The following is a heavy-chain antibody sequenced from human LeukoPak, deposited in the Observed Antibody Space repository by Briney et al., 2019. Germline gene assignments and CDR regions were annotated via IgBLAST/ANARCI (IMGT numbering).Heavy chain of an antibody. Sequence: ASVKVSCKASGGTFSIYAISRVRQALGQGLEWMGGIIPIFGTANYAQKFQGRVTITADESTSTAYMELSSLRSEDTAVYYCARSPEGDIVPPGGGWFDPWGQGTLVTVSS. J-gene: IGHJ5*02. D-gene: IGHD2-8*01. V-gene: IGHV1-69*13. CDR3: ARSPEGDIVPPGGGWFDP. CDR2: IIPIFGTA. CDR1: GGTFSIYA.